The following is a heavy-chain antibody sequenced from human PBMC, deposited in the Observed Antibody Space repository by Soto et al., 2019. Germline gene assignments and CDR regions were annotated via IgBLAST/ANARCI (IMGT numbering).Heavy chain of an antibody. Sequence: ASVKVSCKTSGYSFSFYGINWVRQDHRQGLEWMGWINPSDGNRNFAQKFEDRVTMTTATSTNTVFLELRSLKSDDTAIYYCARDRLRGYDSSGFYSWGQGTMVTVSS. D-gene: IGHD3-22*01. CDR1: GYSFSFYG. J-gene: IGHJ4*02. V-gene: IGHV1-18*01. CDR3: ARDRLRGYDSSGFYS. CDR2: INPSDGNR.